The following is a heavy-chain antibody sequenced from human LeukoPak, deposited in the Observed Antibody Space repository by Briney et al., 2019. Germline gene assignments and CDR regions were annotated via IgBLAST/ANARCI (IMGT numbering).Heavy chain of an antibody. CDR1: GYTFTGYY. D-gene: IGHD2-15*01. V-gene: IGHV1-2*06. Sequence: GASVKVSCKASGYTFTGYYMHWVRQAPGQGLEWMGRINPNSGGTNYAQKFQGRVTMTRDTSISTAYMELSRLKSDDTAVYYCARADCSGGSCYPVNYYYYYYMDVWGKGTTVTVSS. CDR2: INPNSGGT. CDR3: ARADCSGGSCYPVNYYYYYYMDV. J-gene: IGHJ6*03.